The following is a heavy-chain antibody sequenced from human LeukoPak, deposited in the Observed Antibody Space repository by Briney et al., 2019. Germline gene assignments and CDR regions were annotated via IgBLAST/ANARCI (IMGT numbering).Heavy chain of an antibody. CDR3: ARWTLGAIRTGSYYMDV. CDR1: GGSISSSNW. Sequence: SGTLSLTCAVSGGSISSSNWWSWVRQPPGKGLEWIGEIYHSGSTYYNPSLKSRVTISVDRSKNQFSLKLSSVTAADTAVYYCARWTLGAIRTGSYYMDVWGKGTTVTVSS. CDR2: IYHSGST. V-gene: IGHV4-4*02. D-gene: IGHD2-2*02. J-gene: IGHJ6*03.